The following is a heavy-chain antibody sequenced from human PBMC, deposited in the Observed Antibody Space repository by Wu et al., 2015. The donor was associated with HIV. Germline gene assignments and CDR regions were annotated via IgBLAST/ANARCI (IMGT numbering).Heavy chain of an antibody. D-gene: IGHD5-12*01. CDR2: ISANNGDT. Sequence: QVQLVQSGAEVKKSGASLKVSCKASGYSFTHYGIAWVRQAPGQGLEWMGWISANNGDTSYAQKFQGRVTVTTDTSTTTSYMELRSLKSDDTAIYYCAREGVDAFHPWGQGTLVTVSS. V-gene: IGHV1-18*01. CDR1: GYSFTHYG. CDR3: AREGVDAFHP. J-gene: IGHJ5*02.